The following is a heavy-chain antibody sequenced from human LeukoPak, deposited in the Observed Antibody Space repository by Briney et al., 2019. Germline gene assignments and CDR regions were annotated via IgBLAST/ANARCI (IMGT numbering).Heavy chain of an antibody. D-gene: IGHD3-10*01. Sequence: PSETLSLTCAVYGGSFSGYYWSWIRQPPGKGLEWIGEINHSGSTNYNPSLKSRVTISVDTSKNQFSLKLSSVTAADTAVYYCVRGIGGSGTYYLDTFDIWGQGTMVTVSS. CDR3: VRGIGGSGTYYLDTFDI. V-gene: IGHV4-34*01. CDR2: INHSGST. J-gene: IGHJ3*02. CDR1: GGSFSGYY.